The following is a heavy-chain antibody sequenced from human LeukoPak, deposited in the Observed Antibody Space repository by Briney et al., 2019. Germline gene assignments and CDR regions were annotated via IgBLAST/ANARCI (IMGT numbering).Heavy chain of an antibody. V-gene: IGHV3-23*01. Sequence: GGSLRLSCAASGFTFSSYGMSWVRQAPGKGLEWVSAISGSGGSTYYADSVKGRFTISRDNSKNTLYLQMNSLRAEDTALYYCAREGMEVARFDYWGQGTLVTVSS. CDR1: GFTFSSYG. CDR3: AREGMEVARFDY. CDR2: ISGSGGST. J-gene: IGHJ4*02. D-gene: IGHD5-12*01.